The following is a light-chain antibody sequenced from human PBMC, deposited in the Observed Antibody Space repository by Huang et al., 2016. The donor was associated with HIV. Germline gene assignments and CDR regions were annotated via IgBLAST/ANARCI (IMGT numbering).Light chain of an antibody. CDR2: GAS. CDR1: QSVSNSY. J-gene: IGKJ2*01. CDR3: HQYGRSPRT. Sequence: EIVLTQSPGTLSLSPGDGATLSCRASQSVSNSYLAWYQQKPGQAPRLLIYGASSRAAGIPDRFSGSGSGTDFTLTISRLEPEDVAVYYCHQYGRSPRTFGQGTKLEIK. V-gene: IGKV3-20*01.